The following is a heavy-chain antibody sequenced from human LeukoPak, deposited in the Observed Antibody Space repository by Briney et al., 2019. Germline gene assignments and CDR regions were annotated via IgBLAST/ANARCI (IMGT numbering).Heavy chain of an antibody. CDR1: GYTFTNFD. V-gene: IGHV1-8*01. D-gene: IGHD2-2*02. J-gene: IGHJ5*02. CDR3: ARGRGKRVVPAAIGWFDP. Sequence: ASVKVSCKASGYTFTNFDINWVRQATGQGLEWMGWMSPNSGKTGYAQKFQGRVTMTRNTSISTAYMELSSLRSEDTAVYYCARGRGKRVVPAAIGWFDPWGQGTLVTVSS. CDR2: MSPNSGKT.